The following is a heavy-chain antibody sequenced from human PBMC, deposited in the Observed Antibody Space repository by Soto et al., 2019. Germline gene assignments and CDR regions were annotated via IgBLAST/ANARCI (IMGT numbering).Heavy chain of an antibody. V-gene: IGHV1-18*01. J-gene: IGHJ6*03. CDR2: ISAYNGNT. CDR1: GYTFTSYG. D-gene: IGHD2-2*02. CDR3: ARDGVVVVPAAIMEDPYYYYYMDV. Sequence: ASVKVSCKASGYTFTSYGISWVRLAPGQGLEWMGWISAYNGNTNYAQKLQGRVTMTTDTSTSTAYMELRSLRSDDTAVYYCARDGVVVVPAAIMEDPYYYYYMDVWGKGTTVTVSS.